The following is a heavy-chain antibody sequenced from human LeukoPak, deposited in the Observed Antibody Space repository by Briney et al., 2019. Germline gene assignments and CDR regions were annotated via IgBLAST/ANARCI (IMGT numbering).Heavy chain of an antibody. J-gene: IGHJ6*04. CDR2: IYSGGST. CDR1: GFTVSSNY. Sequence: GSLRLSCAASGFTVSSNYMSWVRQAPGNGLEWVSVIYSGGSTYYADSVKGRFTISRDNAKNSLYLQMNSLRAEDTALYHCARDYYYGSGTMDVWGKGTTVTISS. D-gene: IGHD3-10*01. V-gene: IGHV3-66*01. CDR3: ARDYYYGSGTMDV.